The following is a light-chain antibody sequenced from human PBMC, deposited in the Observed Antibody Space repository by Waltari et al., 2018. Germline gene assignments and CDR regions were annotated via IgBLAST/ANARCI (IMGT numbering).Light chain of an antibody. V-gene: IGKV1-33*01. J-gene: IGKJ4*01. CDR1: QDINNY. CDR2: DAL. CDR3: QQYEDVPRS. Sequence: DIQLTQSPSSLSASVGGKVTITCQESQDINNYLNWYQQKPGKAPNVLIYDALSLEGGVPSRFNGNGSETHFTLTINNLQPEDIAAYFCQQYEDVPRSFGGGTKVE.